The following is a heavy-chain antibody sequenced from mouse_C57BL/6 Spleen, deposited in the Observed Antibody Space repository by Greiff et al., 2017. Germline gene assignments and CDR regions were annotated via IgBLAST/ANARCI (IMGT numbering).Heavy chain of an antibody. CDR3: ARQLRKYYFDY. D-gene: IGHD3-2*02. CDR2: INPNNGGT. CDR1: GYTFTDYY. J-gene: IGHJ2*01. V-gene: IGHV1-26*01. Sequence: EVQLQQSGPELVKPGASVKISCKASGYTFTDYYMNWVKQSHGKSLEWIGDINPNNGGTSYNQKFKGKATLTVDESSSTAYMELRSLTSEDSAVYYCARQLRKYYFDYWGQGTTLTVSS.